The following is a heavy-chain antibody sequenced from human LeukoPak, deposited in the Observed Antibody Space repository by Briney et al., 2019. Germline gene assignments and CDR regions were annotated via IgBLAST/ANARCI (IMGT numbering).Heavy chain of an antibody. CDR3: TTDVGGLLLEWLLEDY. J-gene: IGHJ4*02. V-gene: IGHV3-15*01. Sequence: GGSLRLSCAASGFTFSNAWMSWVRQAPGKGLEWVGRIKSKTDGGTTDYAAPVNGRFTISRDDSKNTLYLQMNSLKTEDTAVYYCTTDVGGLLLEWLLEDYWGQGTLSPSPQ. CDR2: IKSKTDGGTT. D-gene: IGHD3-3*01. CDR1: GFTFSNAW.